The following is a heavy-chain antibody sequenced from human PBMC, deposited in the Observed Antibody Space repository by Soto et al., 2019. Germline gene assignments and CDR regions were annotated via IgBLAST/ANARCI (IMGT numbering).Heavy chain of an antibody. D-gene: IGHD3-3*01. Sequence: QVQFVQSGAEVKKPGASVKVSCRASGYTFTSYPLHWVRQAPGQRFGWMGWINAGNGNTRFSPKFQDRVIMTRDTSASTIHMELSSLRSEDTAVYYCSREVRTISGVVLLDYWGQGILVTVSS. V-gene: IGHV1-3*01. CDR1: GYTFTSYP. CDR2: INAGNGNT. CDR3: SREVRTISGVVLLDY. J-gene: IGHJ4*02.